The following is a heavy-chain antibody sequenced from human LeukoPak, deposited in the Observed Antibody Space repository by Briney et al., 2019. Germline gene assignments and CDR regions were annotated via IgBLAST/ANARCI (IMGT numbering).Heavy chain of an antibody. J-gene: IGHJ4*02. V-gene: IGHV3-53*01. CDR2: IYSGGST. CDR3: AREWDDSSGYYNY. CDR1: GFTVSSNY. D-gene: IGHD3-22*01. Sequence: GGSLRLSCAASGFTVSSNYMSWARQAPGKGLEWVSVIYSGGSTYYADSVKGRFTISRDNSKNTLYLQMNSLRAEDTAVYYCAREWDDSSGYYNYLGQGTLVTVSS.